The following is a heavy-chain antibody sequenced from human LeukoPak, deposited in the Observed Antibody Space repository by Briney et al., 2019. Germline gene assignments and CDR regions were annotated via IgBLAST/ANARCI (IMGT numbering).Heavy chain of an antibody. J-gene: IGHJ4*02. CDR2: IYPGDSDT. CDR3: ARLQANWGSFDY. V-gene: IGHV5-51*01. Sequence: GESQEISCKGSGYSFTSYWIGWVLQMPGKGLEWMGIIYPGDSDTRYSPSFQGQVTISADKSISTAYLQWSSLKASDTAMYYCARLQANWGSFDYWGPGTRVTVSS. D-gene: IGHD7-27*01. CDR1: GYSFTSYW.